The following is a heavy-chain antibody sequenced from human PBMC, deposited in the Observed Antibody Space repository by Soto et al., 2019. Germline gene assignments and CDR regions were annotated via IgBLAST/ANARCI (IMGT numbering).Heavy chain of an antibody. Sequence: GASVQVSCKASGYTFSSSPLHWVRQAPGQRPEWMGWINTANDDTKYSQKFQDRVTLTRDTSASTAYMEVSSLTPEDTAVYYCARDEGVASGNWGQGTLVTVSS. J-gene: IGHJ4*02. CDR2: INTANDDT. D-gene: IGHD5-12*01. V-gene: IGHV1-3*04. CDR1: GYTFSSSP. CDR3: ARDEGVASGN.